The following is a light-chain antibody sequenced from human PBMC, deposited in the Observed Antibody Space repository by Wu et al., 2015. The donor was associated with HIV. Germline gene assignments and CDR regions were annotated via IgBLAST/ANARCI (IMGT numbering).Light chain of an antibody. V-gene: IGKV3-15*01. CDR1: QSISNN. J-gene: IGKJ1*01. CDR2: GAS. Sequence: EIVMTQSPVTLSVPPGERATLSCRASQSISNNLAWYQQKPGQAPRLLIYGASTRAAGIPARFSGSGSGTEFTLTISSLQSEDFAVYYCQQYNNWLRTFGQGTKVEIE. CDR3: QQYNNWLRT.